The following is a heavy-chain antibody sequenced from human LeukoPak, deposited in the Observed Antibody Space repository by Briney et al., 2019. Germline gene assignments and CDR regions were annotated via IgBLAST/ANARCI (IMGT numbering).Heavy chain of an antibody. J-gene: IGHJ6*03. CDR1: GFTFGDYA. Sequence: GGSLRLSCTASGFTFGDYAMSWVRQAPGKGLECVGFIRSKTYGGTTEYAASVKGRFTISRDDSKSIAYLQMNSLKTEGTAVYYCTRSAAGMFYYMDVWGKGTTVTISS. CDR2: IRSKTYGGTT. D-gene: IGHD6-13*01. V-gene: IGHV3-49*04. CDR3: TRSAAGMFYYMDV.